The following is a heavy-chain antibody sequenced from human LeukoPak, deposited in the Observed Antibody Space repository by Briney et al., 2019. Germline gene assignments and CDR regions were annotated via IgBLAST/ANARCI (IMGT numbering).Heavy chain of an antibody. Sequence: SETLSLTCTVSGGSISSYYWSWIRQPAGKGLEWIGRIYTSGSTNYNPSLKSRVTMSVDTSKNQFPLKLSSVTAADTAVYYCARGSVDVLLWFGESPYYFDYWGQGTLVTVSS. J-gene: IGHJ4*02. CDR1: GGSISSYY. CDR3: ARGSVDVLLWFGESPYYFDY. CDR2: IYTSGST. D-gene: IGHD3-10*01. V-gene: IGHV4-4*07.